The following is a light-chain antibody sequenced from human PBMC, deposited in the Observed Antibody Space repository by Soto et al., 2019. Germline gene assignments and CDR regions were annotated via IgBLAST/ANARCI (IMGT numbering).Light chain of an antibody. CDR3: QQYSSFSPET. J-gene: IGKJ1*01. Sequence: VQMTQSPSSLSASVGDRVTITCRASQGISTDLNWYQQKPGKAPKLLIYKASSLERGVPSRFSGSGSGTEFTLTISSLQPDDFATYYCQQYSSFSPETFGQGTKEDIK. CDR2: KAS. V-gene: IGKV1-5*03. CDR1: QGISTD.